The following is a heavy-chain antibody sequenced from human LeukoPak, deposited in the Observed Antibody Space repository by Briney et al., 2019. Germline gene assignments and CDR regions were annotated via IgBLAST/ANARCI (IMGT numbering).Heavy chain of an antibody. CDR2: IHTSGTT. V-gene: IGHV4-4*07. D-gene: IGHD1-14*01. J-gene: IGHJ4*02. CDR1: GGSSSNYF. Sequence: SETLSLTCTVSGGSSSNYFCTWLRQSAGAGLECIGRIHTSGTTYYNPSLKSRVSMSVDTSKNEFSLRLNSVTAADTAVYYCARDPAGHGRYFDYWGQGTLVTVSS. CDR3: ARDPAGHGRYFDY.